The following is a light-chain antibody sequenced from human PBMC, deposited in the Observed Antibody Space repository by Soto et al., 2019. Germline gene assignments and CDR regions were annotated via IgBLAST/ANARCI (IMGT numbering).Light chain of an antibody. J-gene: IGLJ2*01. Sequence: QSALTQPASVSGSPGQTITISCTGTSSYVGGYAYVSWYQQYPGKVPKLVISEVSNRPSGVSHRFSGSRSGNTASLTISGLQAEDEADYHCSSYTSRTTPVFGGGTKLTVL. V-gene: IGLV2-14*01. CDR3: SSYTSRTTPV. CDR1: SSYVGGYAY. CDR2: EVS.